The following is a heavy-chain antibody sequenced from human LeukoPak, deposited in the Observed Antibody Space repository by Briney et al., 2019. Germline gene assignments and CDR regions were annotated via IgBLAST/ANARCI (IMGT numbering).Heavy chain of an antibody. CDR1: GFTFNGHY. D-gene: IGHD3-22*01. CDR3: ARGTMIVSY. J-gene: IGHJ4*02. CDR2: TRSTAT. Sequence: GGSLRLSCAASGFTFNGHYMDWVRQAPGKGLEWVGRTRSTATYYAASVKGRFTISRDDSKNSLYLQMDSLKTEDTAVYYCARGTMIVSYWGQGTLVTVSS. V-gene: IGHV3-72*01.